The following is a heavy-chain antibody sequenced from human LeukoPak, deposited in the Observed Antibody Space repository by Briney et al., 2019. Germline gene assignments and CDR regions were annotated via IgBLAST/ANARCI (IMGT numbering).Heavy chain of an antibody. Sequence: KPSETLSLTCTVSGGSISSSSYYWGWIRQPPGKGLEWIGSIYYSGSTYYNPSLKSRVTISVDTSKNQFSLKLSSVTATDTAVYYCARHSLIAAALRGGAFDIWGQGTMVTVSS. D-gene: IGHD6-13*01. CDR3: ARHSLIAAALRGGAFDI. CDR1: GGSISSSSYY. J-gene: IGHJ3*02. V-gene: IGHV4-39*01. CDR2: IYYSGST.